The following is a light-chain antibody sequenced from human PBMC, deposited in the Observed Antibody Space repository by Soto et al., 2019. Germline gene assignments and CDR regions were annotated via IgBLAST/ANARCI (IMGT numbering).Light chain of an antibody. CDR3: KQSFRSPIT. CDR1: QSIALS. V-gene: IGKV1-39*01. Sequence: DIQMTQSPSSLSASVGDTVTMTCRASQSIALSVNWYQQKPGKAPKLLIYVAFTLESGVQSRFSGSGSGTEFTLTISSLQPEDFATYYCKQSFRSPITFGQGTRLDI. J-gene: IGKJ5*01. CDR2: VAF.